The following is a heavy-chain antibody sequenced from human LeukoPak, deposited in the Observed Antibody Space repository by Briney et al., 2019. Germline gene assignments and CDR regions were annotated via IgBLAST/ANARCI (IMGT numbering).Heavy chain of an antibody. CDR3: ARQLYSTSSPRVFAY. CDR2: IDPSSSST. CDR1: GYTFSSYD. J-gene: IGHJ4*01. Sequence: ASVKVSCTASGYTFSSYDMHWVRQAPGQGLEWMGLIDPSSSSTSYAQKFQGRVTMTRDVSTSTVYMELSSLRSDDTAAYYCARQLYSTSSPRVFAYWGQVTLVTVSS. V-gene: IGHV1-46*01. D-gene: IGHD6-6*01.